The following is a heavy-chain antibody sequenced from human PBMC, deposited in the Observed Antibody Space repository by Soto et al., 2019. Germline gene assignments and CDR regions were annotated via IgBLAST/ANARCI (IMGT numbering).Heavy chain of an antibody. CDR1: GGPISSSNW. CDR2: IYHSGST. D-gene: IGHD6-19*01. J-gene: IGHJ6*02. CDR3: ARDMAVAGHYYYGMDV. V-gene: IGHV4-4*02. Sequence: PSETLSLTCAVSGGPISSSNWWSWVRQPPGKGLEWIGEIYHSGSTNYNPSLKSRVTISVDKSKNQFSLKLSSVTAADTAVYYCARDMAVAGHYYYGMDVWGQGTTVTVSS.